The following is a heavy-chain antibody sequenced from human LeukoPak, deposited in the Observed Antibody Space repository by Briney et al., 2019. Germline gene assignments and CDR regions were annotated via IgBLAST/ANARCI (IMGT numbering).Heavy chain of an antibody. CDR1: GGSISSYY. D-gene: IGHD6-13*01. J-gene: IGHJ4*02. V-gene: IGHV4-59*08. CDR3: ARVPGYSSSWPRFDY. Sequence: PSETLSLTCTASGGSISSYYWSWIRQPPGKGLEWIGYIYYSGSTNYNPSLKSRVTISVDTSKNQFSLKLSSVTAADTAVYYCARVPGYSSSWPRFDYWGQGTLVTVSS. CDR2: IYYSGST.